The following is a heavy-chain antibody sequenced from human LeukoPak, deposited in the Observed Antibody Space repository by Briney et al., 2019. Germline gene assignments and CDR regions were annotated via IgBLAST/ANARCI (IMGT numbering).Heavy chain of an antibody. V-gene: IGHV1-2*02. J-gene: IGHJ4*02. CDR3: ARDPSDGNYYFDY. CDR2: FNANSGDT. D-gene: IGHD5-24*01. Sequence: ASVKVSCKTSGHTFTGYHVHWVRQAPGQGLEWMGWFNANSGDTKYAQKFQGRVTMTRDTSIGTDYMELTSLISDDTAIYYCARDPSDGNYYFDYWGQGTLVTVAS. CDR1: GHTFTGYH.